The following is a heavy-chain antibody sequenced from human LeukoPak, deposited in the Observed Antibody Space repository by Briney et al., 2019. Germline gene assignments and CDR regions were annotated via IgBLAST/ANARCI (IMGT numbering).Heavy chain of an antibody. V-gene: IGHV4-34*01. CDR1: GGSFSGYY. CDR3: ARDAYYYDSSGSYRAFDY. J-gene: IGHJ4*02. CDR2: INHSGST. Sequence: SETLSLTCAVYGGSFSGYYWSWIRQPPGKGLEWIGEINHSGSTNYNPSLKSRVTISVDTSKNQFSLKLSSVTAADTAVYYCARDAYYYDSSGSYRAFDYWGQGTLVTVSS. D-gene: IGHD3-22*01.